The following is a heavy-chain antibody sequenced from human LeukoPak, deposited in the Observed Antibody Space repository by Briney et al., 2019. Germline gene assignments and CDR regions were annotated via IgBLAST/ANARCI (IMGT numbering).Heavy chain of an antibody. CDR3: ARSYGDYLSNIQH. J-gene: IGHJ1*01. Sequence: SETLPLTCTVSGGSINRSSYYWGWIRQPPGKGLEWIGSIYYSGSTYYSPSLKSRVTISVDTSKNQFSLKLSSVTAADTAVYYCARSYGDYLSNIQHWGQGTLVTVSS. D-gene: IGHD4-17*01. CDR1: GGSINRSSYY. CDR2: IYYSGST. V-gene: IGHV4-39*01.